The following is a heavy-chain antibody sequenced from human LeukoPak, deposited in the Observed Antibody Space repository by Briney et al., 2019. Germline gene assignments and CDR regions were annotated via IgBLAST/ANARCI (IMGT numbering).Heavy chain of an antibody. V-gene: IGHV4-39*01. D-gene: IGHD6-13*01. CDR2: IYFSGST. CDR3: ARGYTRGTYSSRSPFDY. CDR1: GDSISTSSYY. Sequence: SETLSLTCSVSGDSISTSSYYWGWIRQPPGKGLEWIANIYFSGSTYYNPSLKSRVTISVDTSKNQFSLKLSSVTAADTAVYYCARGYTRGTYSSRSPFDYWGQGTLVTVSS. J-gene: IGHJ4*02.